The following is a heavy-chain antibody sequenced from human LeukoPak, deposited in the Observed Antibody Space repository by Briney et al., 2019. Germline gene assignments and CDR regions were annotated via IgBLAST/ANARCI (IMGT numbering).Heavy chain of an antibody. D-gene: IGHD3-16*02. J-gene: IGHJ2*01. CDR3: ATDREGSYPRGHFDL. V-gene: IGHV1-24*01. CDR1: GYTLTELS. CDR2: FDPEDGET. Sequence: ASVKVSCKVSGYTLTELSMHWVRQAPGKGLEWMGGFDPEDGETIYAQKFQGRVTMTEDTSTDTAYMELSSLGSEDTAVYYCATDREGSYPRGHFDLWGRGTLVTVSS.